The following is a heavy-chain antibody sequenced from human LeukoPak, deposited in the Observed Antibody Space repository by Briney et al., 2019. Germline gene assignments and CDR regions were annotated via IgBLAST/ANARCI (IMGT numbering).Heavy chain of an antibody. CDR1: GFTFSSYW. CDR2: INSDGSST. J-gene: IGHJ6*03. V-gene: IGHV3-74*01. Sequence: GGSLRLSCAASGFTFSSYWMHWVRQAPGKGLVWVSRINSDGSSTSYADSVKGRVTISRDNAKNTLYLQMNSLRAEDTAVYYCARPRYYYYMDVWGKGTTVTVSS. CDR3: ARPRYYYYMDV.